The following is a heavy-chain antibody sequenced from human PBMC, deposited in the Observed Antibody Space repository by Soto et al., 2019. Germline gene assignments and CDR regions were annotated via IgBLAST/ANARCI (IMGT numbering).Heavy chain of an antibody. Sequence: ASVKVSCKASADTFSSYDINWVRQATGQGLEWMGWMNPNSGNTGYAQKFQGRVTMTRNTAISTAYMELSSLRSEVTAVYYCARGYTGYDQRYGMDVWGQGTTVTVSS. V-gene: IGHV1-8*01. CDR1: ADTFSSYD. D-gene: IGHD5-12*01. CDR2: MNPNSGNT. CDR3: ARGYTGYDQRYGMDV. J-gene: IGHJ6*02.